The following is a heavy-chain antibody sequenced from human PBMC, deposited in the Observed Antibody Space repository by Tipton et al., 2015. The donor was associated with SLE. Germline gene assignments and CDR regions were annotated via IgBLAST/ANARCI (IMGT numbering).Heavy chain of an antibody. CDR2: MNPNSGNT. J-gene: IGHJ6*03. Sequence: QVQLVQSGAEVKKPGASVKVSCKASGYTFSHHDINWVRQATGQGLEWMGWMNPNSGNTGYAQKLQGRVTMTTDTSTSTAYMELRSLRSDDTAVYYCARSGDWNYYYYMDVWGKGTTVTVSS. CDR3: ARSGDWNYYYYMDV. D-gene: IGHD3/OR15-3a*01. V-gene: IGHV1-8*01. CDR1: GYTFSHHD.